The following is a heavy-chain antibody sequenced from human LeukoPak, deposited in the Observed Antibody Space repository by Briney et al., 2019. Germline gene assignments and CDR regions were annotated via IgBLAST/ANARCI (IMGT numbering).Heavy chain of an antibody. V-gene: IGHV3-30*02. D-gene: IGHD3-22*01. CDR1: GFTFNTYP. CDR2: IQDDGAKT. CDR3: ATQTITLLVVISPFAY. J-gene: IGHJ4*02. Sequence: GGSQRLSCAASGFTFNTYPMHWVRQAPGKGLEWVALIQDDGAKTNYADSVRGRFTISRDNSRSTVYLQMNSLKPDDTAVYYCATQTITLLVVISPFAYWGQGALSTVSS.